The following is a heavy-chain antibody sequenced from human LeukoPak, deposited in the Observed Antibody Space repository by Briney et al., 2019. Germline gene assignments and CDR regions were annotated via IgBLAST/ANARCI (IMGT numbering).Heavy chain of an antibody. CDR3: AREDRIGSAAAFDI. D-gene: IGHD3-3*02. CDR1: GASMSNYY. Sequence: SETLSLTCNVSGASMSNYYWVWIRQPPGKGLEWIGSIYYSGSTYYNPSLKSRVTISVDTSKNQFSLKLSSVTAADTAVYYCAREDRIGSAAAFDIWGQGTMVTVSS. V-gene: IGHV4-39*07. J-gene: IGHJ3*02. CDR2: IYYSGST.